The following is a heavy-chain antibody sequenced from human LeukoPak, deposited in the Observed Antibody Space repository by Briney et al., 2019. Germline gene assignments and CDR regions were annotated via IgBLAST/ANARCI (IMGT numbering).Heavy chain of an antibody. CDR3: ARAGQQWLVNDY. Sequence: ASVKVSCKASGYTFTSYGISWVRQAPGQGLEWMGWISAYNGNTNYAQKLQGRVSMTTDTSTSTAYMELRSLRSDDTAAYYCARAGQQWLVNDYWGQGTLVTVSS. V-gene: IGHV1-18*01. CDR1: GYTFTSYG. J-gene: IGHJ4*02. D-gene: IGHD6-19*01. CDR2: ISAYNGNT.